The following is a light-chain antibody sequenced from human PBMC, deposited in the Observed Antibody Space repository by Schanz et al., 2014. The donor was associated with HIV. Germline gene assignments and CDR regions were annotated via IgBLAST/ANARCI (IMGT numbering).Light chain of an antibody. V-gene: IGLV2-23*02. CDR3: ASCAAYNTCV. J-gene: IGLJ2*01. CDR1: NSDVGSYDL. Sequence: QSALTQPTSVSGSPGQSITISCTGTNSDVGSYDLVSWYQQHPGKAPKLMIYEVNKRPSGVSNRFSGSKSGNTASLTISGLQAEDEAHYYCASCAAYNTCVFGGGTKLTVL. CDR2: EVN.